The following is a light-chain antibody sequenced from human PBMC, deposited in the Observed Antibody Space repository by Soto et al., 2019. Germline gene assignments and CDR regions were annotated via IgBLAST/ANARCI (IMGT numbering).Light chain of an antibody. V-gene: IGKV1-5*01. CDR1: QSISSW. CDR2: DAS. Sequence: EIQMSQSPSTVSASVRDRVTITCRASQSISSWLAWYQQKPGKAPKLLIYDASSLESGVPSRFSGSGSGTEFTLTISSLQPDDFATYYCQHYNSYSEPFGQ. CDR3: QHYNSYSEP. J-gene: IGKJ1*01.